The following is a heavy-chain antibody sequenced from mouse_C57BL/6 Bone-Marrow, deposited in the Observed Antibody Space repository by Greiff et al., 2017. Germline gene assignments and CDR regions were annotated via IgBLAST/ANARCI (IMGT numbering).Heavy chain of an antibody. D-gene: IGHD1-1*01. J-gene: IGHJ1*03. CDR1: GYTFTSYW. V-gene: IGHV1-69*01. CDR3: ARMRYCGSRGGFDV. CDR2: IDPSDSYT. Sequence: QVQLQQPGAELVMPGASVKLSCKASGYTFTSYWMHWVKQRPGQGLEWIGEIDPSDSYTNYNQKFKGKSTLTVDKSSSTAYMQLSSLTSEDSAVYYCARMRYCGSRGGFDVWGTGTTVTVSS.